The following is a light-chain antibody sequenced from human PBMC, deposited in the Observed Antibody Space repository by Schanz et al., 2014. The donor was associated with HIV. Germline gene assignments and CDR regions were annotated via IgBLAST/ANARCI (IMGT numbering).Light chain of an antibody. Sequence: IQMTQSPSTLSASVGDRVTLTCRASQSIGNSLAWYQQKPGRAPKLLIYKASSLETGVPSTFSGSGSETEFTLTFSSLQTDDFATYYCQQCVTYPYTFGQGTKLDIK. CDR3: QQCVTYPYT. CDR1: QSIGNS. CDR2: KAS. J-gene: IGKJ2*01. V-gene: IGKV1-5*03.